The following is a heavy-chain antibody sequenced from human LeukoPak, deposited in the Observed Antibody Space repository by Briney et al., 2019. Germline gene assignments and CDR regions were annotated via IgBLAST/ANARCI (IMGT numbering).Heavy chain of an antibody. CDR1: GFTFSDYY. CDR3: AKALRTGDSAPYYYMDV. V-gene: IGHV3-11*01. J-gene: IGHJ6*03. Sequence: GGSLRLSCAASGFTFSDYYMSWIRQAPGKGLEWVSYISSSGSTIYYADSVKGRFTISRDNSKNTLYLQMNSLSAEDTAVYYCAKALRTGDSAPYYYMDVWGKGTTVTVSS. CDR2: ISSSGSTI. D-gene: IGHD7-27*01.